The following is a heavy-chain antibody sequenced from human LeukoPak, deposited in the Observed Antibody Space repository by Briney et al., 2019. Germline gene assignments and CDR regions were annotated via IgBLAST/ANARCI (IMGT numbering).Heavy chain of an antibody. Sequence: ASVKVSCKASGYTFTGYYMHWVRQAPGQGLEWMGWINPNSGGTNYAQKFHGRVTMTRDTSISTGYMELTRVRYDDTAMYYCARDERYDSSGYPFDYWGQGTLVTVSS. J-gene: IGHJ4*02. CDR2: INPNSGGT. V-gene: IGHV1-2*02. D-gene: IGHD3-22*01. CDR1: GYTFTGYY. CDR3: ARDERYDSSGYPFDY.